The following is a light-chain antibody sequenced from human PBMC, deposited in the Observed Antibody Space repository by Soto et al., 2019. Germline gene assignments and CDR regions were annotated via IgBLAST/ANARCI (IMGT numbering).Light chain of an antibody. CDR2: EAS. CDR3: RSYTTSTSLIL. J-gene: IGLJ3*02. Sequence: QSALTQPPAVFGSPGQSVTIFCTGTSTDFVSYNRVSWYKQPPGTATKLIIYEASNRPSGVPDRFSGSKSGNTASLTISGIQAADEVYYYCRSYTTSTSLILFGGGTKLTVL. V-gene: IGLV2-18*02. CDR1: STDFVSYNR.